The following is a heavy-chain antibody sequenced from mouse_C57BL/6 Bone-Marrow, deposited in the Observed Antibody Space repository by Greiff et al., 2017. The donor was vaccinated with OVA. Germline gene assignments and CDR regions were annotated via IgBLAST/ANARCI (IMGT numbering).Heavy chain of an antibody. V-gene: IGHV1-66*01. CDR1: GYSFTSYY. J-gene: IGHJ1*03. D-gene: IGHD1-1*01. CDR3: ARWAYYYGSNWYFDV. Sequence: VQLQQSGPELVKPGASVKISCKASGYSFTSYYIHWVKQRPGQGLEWIGWIYPGSGNTKYNEKFKGKATLTADTSSSTAYMQLSSLTSEDSAVYYCARWAYYYGSNWYFDVWGTGTTVTASS. CDR2: IYPGSGNT.